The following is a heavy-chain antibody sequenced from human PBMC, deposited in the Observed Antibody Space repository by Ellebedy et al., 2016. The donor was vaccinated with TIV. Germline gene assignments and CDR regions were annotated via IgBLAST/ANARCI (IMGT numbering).Heavy chain of an antibody. Sequence: SETLSLTCAVYGGSFSGYYWSWIRQPPGKGLEWIGEINHSGSTNYNPSLKSRVTISVDTSKNQFSLKLSSVTAADTAVYYCARLQGNYYDSSGYSNYDYWGQGTLVTVSS. CDR3: ARLQGNYYDSSGYSNYDY. CDR2: INHSGST. J-gene: IGHJ4*02. D-gene: IGHD3-22*01. CDR1: GGSFSGYY. V-gene: IGHV4-34*01.